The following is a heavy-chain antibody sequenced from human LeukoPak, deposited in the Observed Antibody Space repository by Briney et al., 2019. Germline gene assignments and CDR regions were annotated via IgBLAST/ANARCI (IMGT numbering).Heavy chain of an antibody. Sequence: GRSLRLSCTASGFTFSSFGMHWVRQAPGKGLEWVAVIRYDGSNKYYADSVKGRFTISRDNSKNTPYLQMNSLRADDTAVYYCARIGSGSYYPDYWGQGTLVTVSS. CDR3: ARIGSGSYYPDY. D-gene: IGHD3-10*01. CDR2: IRYDGSNK. J-gene: IGHJ4*02. V-gene: IGHV3-33*01. CDR1: GFTFSSFG.